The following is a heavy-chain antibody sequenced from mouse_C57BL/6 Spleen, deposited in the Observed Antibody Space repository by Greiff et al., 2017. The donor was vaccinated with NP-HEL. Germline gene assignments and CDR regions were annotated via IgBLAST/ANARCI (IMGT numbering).Heavy chain of an antibody. CDR1: GYTFTSYW. CDR2: IHPSDSDT. Sequence: QVQLQQPGAELVKPGASVKVSCKASGYTFTSYWMHWVKQRPGQGLEWIGRIHPSDSDTNYNQKFKGKATLTVDKSSSTAYMQLSSLTSEDSAVYYCAIGRDVQYYYAMDYWGQGTSVTVSS. D-gene: IGHD3-3*01. CDR3: AIGRDVQYYYAMDY. V-gene: IGHV1-74*01. J-gene: IGHJ4*01.